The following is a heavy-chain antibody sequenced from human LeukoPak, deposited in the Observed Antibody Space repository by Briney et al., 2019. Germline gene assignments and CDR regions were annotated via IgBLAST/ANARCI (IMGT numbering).Heavy chain of an antibody. CDR3: ARCGGSYDFWSGFPWYFDL. CDR1: GGSISSSSYY. J-gene: IGHJ2*01. CDR2: IYYSGST. D-gene: IGHD3-3*01. V-gene: IGHV4-39*07. Sequence: IPSETLSLTCTVSGGSISSSSYYWGWIRQPPGKGLEWIGSIYYSGSTYYNPSLKSRVTISVDTSKNQFSLKLSSVTAADTAVYYCARCGGSYDFWSGFPWYFDLWGRGTLVTVSS.